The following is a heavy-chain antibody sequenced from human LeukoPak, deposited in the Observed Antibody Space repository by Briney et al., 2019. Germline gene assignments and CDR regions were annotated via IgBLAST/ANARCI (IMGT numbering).Heavy chain of an antibody. CDR2: IYHSGST. D-gene: IGHD1-26*01. CDR1: GGSISSGDYY. CDR3: ARERVGFFDF. Sequence: SETLSLTCTVSGGSISSGDYYWNWIRQHPGKGLEWIGYIYHSGSTYCSPSLKSRVSISMDTSKNQFSLRLSSVTAADTAVYYCARERVGFFDFWGQGTLVTVSS. J-gene: IGHJ4*02. V-gene: IGHV4-31*03.